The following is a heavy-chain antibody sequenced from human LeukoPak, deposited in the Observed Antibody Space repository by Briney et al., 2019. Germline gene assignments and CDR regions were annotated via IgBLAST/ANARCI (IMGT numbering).Heavy chain of an antibody. CDR3: ARDGYCSGGSCYREY. J-gene: IGHJ4*02. V-gene: IGHV3-7*03. CDR2: IKQDGSEK. Sequence: GGSLRLSCAASGFTFSSYWMSWVRQAPGKGLEWVANIKQDGSEKYYVDSVKGRFTISRDNAKNSLYLQVNSLRAEDTAVYYCARDGYCSGGSCYREYWGQGTLVTVSS. D-gene: IGHD2-15*01. CDR1: GFTFSSYW.